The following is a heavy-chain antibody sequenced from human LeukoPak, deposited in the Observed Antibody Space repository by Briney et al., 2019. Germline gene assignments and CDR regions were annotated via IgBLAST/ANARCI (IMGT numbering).Heavy chain of an antibody. V-gene: IGHV5-51*01. CDR3: AILNHPDGRVY. CDR1: GYTFTTSW. J-gene: IGHJ4*02. D-gene: IGHD5-24*01. CDR2: IYAGNSDT. Sequence: GESLKISCQGFGYTFTTSWIGWVRQLPGKGLEWMAIIYAGNSDTKYSPSFQGQGSISTDRSISTAYLQWSSLQASDTAIYYCAILNHPDGRVYWGQGTLVTVSS.